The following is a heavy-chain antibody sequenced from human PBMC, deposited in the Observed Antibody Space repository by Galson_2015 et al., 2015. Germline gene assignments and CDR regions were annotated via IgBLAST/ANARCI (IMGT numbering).Heavy chain of an antibody. CDR2: ISYDGSNK. CDR1: GFTFSSYA. V-gene: IGHV3-30-3*01. CDR3: ARAAGSTSSE. D-gene: IGHD2-2*01. Sequence: SLRLSCAASGFTFSSYAMHWVRQAPGKGLEWVAVISYDGSNKYYADSVKGRFTISRDNSKNTLYLQMNSLRAEDTAVYYCARAAGSTSSEWGQGTLVTVSS. J-gene: IGHJ4*02.